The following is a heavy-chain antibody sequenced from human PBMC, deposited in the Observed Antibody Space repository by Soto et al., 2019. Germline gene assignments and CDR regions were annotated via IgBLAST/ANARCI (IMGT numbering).Heavy chain of an antibody. CDR2: IYTSGST. D-gene: IGHD6-13*01. J-gene: IGHJ4*02. CDR1: GGSISSYY. V-gene: IGHV4-4*07. Sequence: SETLSLTCTVSGGSISSYYWGWIRQPAGKGLEGIGRIYTSGSTNYIPSLKSRATMSAATSKIQSSLKLSSLTAADPAGYYGAGVDSCSWYCFGYWGQGTLVTVSS. CDR3: AGVDSCSWYCFGY.